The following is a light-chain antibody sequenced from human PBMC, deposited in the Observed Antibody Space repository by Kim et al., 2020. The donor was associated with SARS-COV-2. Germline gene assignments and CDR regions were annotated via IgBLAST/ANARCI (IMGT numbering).Light chain of an antibody. CDR2: DVS. CDR1: SSDVGSYNL. CDR3: CSYAGSSSLV. J-gene: IGLJ2*01. V-gene: IGLV2-23*02. Sequence: GQSITISGSGTSSDVGSYNLVSWYQQHPGKAPKVIIYDVSQRPSGVSNRLSGSKSGNTASLTISGLQAEDEADYYCCSYAGSSSLVFGGGTQLTVL.